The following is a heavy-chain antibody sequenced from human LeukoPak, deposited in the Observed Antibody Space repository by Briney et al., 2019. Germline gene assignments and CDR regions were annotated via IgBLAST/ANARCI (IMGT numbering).Heavy chain of an antibody. J-gene: IGHJ4*02. CDR2: ISSSSSYI. CDR1: GFTFSSYS. V-gene: IGHV3-21*04. D-gene: IGHD5-12*01. Sequence: PGGSLRLSCAASGFTFSSYSMNWVRQAPGKGLEWVSSISSSSSYIYYADSVKGRFTISRDNAKNSLYLQMNSLRAEDTAVYYCAKDLGTSGYGASDYWGQGTLVTVSS. CDR3: AKDLGTSGYGASDY.